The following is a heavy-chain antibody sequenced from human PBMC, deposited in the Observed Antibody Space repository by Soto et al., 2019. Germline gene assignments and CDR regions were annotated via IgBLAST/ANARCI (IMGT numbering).Heavy chain of an antibody. V-gene: IGHV4-59*01. D-gene: IGHD3-22*01. CDR3: ARGYYDSNGQSNTFDI. J-gene: IGHJ3*02. CDR2: VYYSGST. CDR1: GASISSSY. Sequence: PSETLSLTCTVSGASISSSYWSWIRQSPGKGLEWIGYVYYSGSTKYNPSLKSRVTISVDTSKNQFSLKLSSVTAADTAVYYYARGYYDSNGQSNTFDIWGQGTMVTVSS.